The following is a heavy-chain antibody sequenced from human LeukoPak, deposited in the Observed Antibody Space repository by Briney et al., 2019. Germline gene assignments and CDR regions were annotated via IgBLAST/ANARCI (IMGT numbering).Heavy chain of an antibody. D-gene: IGHD6-13*01. V-gene: IGHV3-30*18. Sequence: GGSLRLSCAASEFTFSSYSMNWVRQAPGKGLEWVAVISYDGSNKYYADSVKGRFTISRDNSKNTLYLQMNSLRAEDTAVYYCAKDPRAIAAAVIDSWGQGTLVTVSS. CDR3: AKDPRAIAAAVIDS. J-gene: IGHJ4*02. CDR1: EFTFSSYS. CDR2: ISYDGSNK.